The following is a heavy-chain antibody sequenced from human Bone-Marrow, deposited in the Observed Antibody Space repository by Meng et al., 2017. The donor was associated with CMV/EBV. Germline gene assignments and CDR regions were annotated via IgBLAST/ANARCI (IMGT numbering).Heavy chain of an antibody. CDR1: GYTFTSYG. Sequence: ASVKVSCKASGYTFTSYGISWVRQAPGQGLEWMGWISHNSGDTNYARNFQGRVTLTRDTSISTIYMELTRLRSDDTAVYYCATVTAAGTWWFDPWGQGTLVTVSS. J-gene: IGHJ5*02. V-gene: IGHV1-2*02. CDR2: ISHNSGDT. CDR3: ATVTAAGTWWFDP. D-gene: IGHD6-13*01.